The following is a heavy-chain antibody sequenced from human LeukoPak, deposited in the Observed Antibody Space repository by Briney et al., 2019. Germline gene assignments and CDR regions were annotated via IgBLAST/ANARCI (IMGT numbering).Heavy chain of an antibody. Sequence: SETLSLTCTVSGDSITRNYWSWIRQPAGKGLEWVGRIYNSGNTNYSPSLESRVTMSTDTSKNQFSLKLTSVTAADTAVYYCARGSFDSSGYYVFDYWGQGTLVTVSS. J-gene: IGHJ4*02. CDR2: IYNSGNT. D-gene: IGHD3-22*01. CDR1: GDSITRNY. CDR3: ARGSFDSSGYYVFDY. V-gene: IGHV4-4*07.